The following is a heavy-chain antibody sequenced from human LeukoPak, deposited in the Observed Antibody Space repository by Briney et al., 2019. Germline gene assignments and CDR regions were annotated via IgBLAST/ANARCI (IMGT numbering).Heavy chain of an antibody. Sequence: SETLSLTCTVSGGSISSHYWSWIRQPPGKGLEWIGYIYVSGSANYNPSLKSRVTFSVDTSRNQFSLKLSSVTAADTAVYYCARMRDWFDPWGQGTLVTVSS. CDR2: IYVSGSA. CDR1: GGSISSHY. V-gene: IGHV4-59*11. CDR3: ARMRDWFDP. J-gene: IGHJ5*02.